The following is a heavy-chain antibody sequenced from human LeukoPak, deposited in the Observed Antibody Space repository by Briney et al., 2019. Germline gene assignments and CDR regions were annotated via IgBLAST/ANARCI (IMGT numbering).Heavy chain of an antibody. Sequence: PSETLSLTCTVSGGSISSGSYYWSWIRQPAGKGLEWIGRIYTSGSTNYNPSLKSRVTISVDTSKNQFSLKLSSVTAADTAVYYCARDHGGEGGYHFDYWGQGTLVTVSS. CDR2: IYTSGST. V-gene: IGHV4-61*02. CDR1: GGSISSGSYY. D-gene: IGHD3-16*01. J-gene: IGHJ4*02. CDR3: ARDHGGEGGYHFDY.